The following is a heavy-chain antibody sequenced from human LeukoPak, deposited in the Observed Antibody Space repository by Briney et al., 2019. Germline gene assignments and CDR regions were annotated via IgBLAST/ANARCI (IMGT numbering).Heavy chain of an antibody. CDR3: ARDLGYDSSGYYVDY. V-gene: IGHV1-2*02. J-gene: IGHJ4*02. CDR2: INPNSGDT. CDR1: GYTFTGYY. Sequence: ASVKVSCKASGYTFTGYYIHWVRQAPGQGLEWMGWINPNSGDTDYAQKFQGRVTMTSDTSISTAYMDLSRLRSDDTAVYYCARDLGYDSSGYYVDYWGQGTLVTVSS. D-gene: IGHD3-22*01.